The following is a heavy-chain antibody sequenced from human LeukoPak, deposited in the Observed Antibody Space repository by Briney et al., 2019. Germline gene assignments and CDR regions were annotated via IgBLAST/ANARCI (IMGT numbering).Heavy chain of an antibody. CDR1: GGTFSSYA. Sequence: ASVKVSCKASGGTFSSYAISWVRQAPGQGLEWMGWINMYTANPAYAQGLTERFVFSLDTSVTTAYLQISNLKTEDTAVYYCARHDNDDDFDYWGQGTLVTVSS. J-gene: IGHJ4*02. CDR3: ARHDNDDDFDY. D-gene: IGHD3-16*01. V-gene: IGHV7-4-1*02. CDR2: INMYTANP.